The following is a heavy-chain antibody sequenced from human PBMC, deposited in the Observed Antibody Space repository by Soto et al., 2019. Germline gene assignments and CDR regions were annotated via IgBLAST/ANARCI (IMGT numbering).Heavy chain of an antibody. CDR3: ARDRSIYDSSGLDY. J-gene: IGHJ4*02. Sequence: PSETLSLTCTVSGGSISSGDYYWSWIRQPPGKGLEWIGYIYYSGSTYYNPSLKSRVTISVDTSKNQFSLKLSSVTAADTAVYYCARDRSIYDSSGLDYWGQGTLVTVSS. V-gene: IGHV4-30-4*01. CDR2: IYYSGST. CDR1: GGSISSGDYY. D-gene: IGHD3-22*01.